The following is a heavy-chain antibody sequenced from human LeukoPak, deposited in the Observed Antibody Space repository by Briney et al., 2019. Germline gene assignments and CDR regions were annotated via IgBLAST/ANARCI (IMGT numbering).Heavy chain of an antibody. V-gene: IGHV3-48*02. CDR3: ASGAAAGNYYYYGMDV. J-gene: IGHJ6*02. CDR1: GFTFSSYS. CDR2: ISSSSSTI. D-gene: IGHD6-13*01. Sequence: PGGSLRLSCAASGFTFSSYSMNWVRQAPGKGLEWVSYISSSSSTIYYADSVKGRFTISRDNAKNSLYLQMNSLRDEDTAVYYCASGAAAGNYYYYGMDVWGQGTTVTVSS.